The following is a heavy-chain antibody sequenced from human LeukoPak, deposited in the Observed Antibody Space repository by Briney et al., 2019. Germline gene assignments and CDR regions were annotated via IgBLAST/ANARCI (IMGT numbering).Heavy chain of an antibody. J-gene: IGHJ6*04. CDR2: IHSTDGT. V-gene: IGHV4-59*02. Sequence: PSETLSLTCSVSGGSVRNDYCTWVRQAPGKGLEWIGYIHSTDGTTYSPSLNSRITISHDKSTKQFSLKVSSVTAADTCVYFCARDRLFHFHYYYYDLDVWGRGTTVTVSS. CDR3: ARDRLFHFHYYYYDLDV. D-gene: IGHD2-21*01. CDR1: GGSVRNDY.